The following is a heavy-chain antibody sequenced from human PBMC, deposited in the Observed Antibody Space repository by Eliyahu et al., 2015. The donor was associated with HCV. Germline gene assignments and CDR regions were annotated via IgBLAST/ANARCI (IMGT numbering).Heavy chain of an antibody. D-gene: IGHD4-17*01. CDR1: GFTVSSNY. V-gene: IGHV3-53*01. CDR3: ATRYPPEMTTVTTPPDY. Sequence: EVQLVESGGGLIQPGGSLRLSCAASGFTVSSNYMGWVRQAPGKGLEWVSVIYSGGSTYYADSVKGRFTISRDNSKNTLYLQMNSLRAEDTAVYYCATRYPPEMTTVTTPPDYWGQGTLVTVSS. CDR2: IYSGGST. J-gene: IGHJ4*02.